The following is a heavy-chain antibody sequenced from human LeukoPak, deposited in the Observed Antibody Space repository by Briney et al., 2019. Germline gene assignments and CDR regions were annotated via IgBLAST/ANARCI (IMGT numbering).Heavy chain of an antibody. D-gene: IGHD6-19*01. V-gene: IGHV3-23*01. CDR1: GFSVNGYV. J-gene: IGHJ4*02. Sequence: GGSLRLSCEGSGFSVNGYVMSWVRQAPGKGLEWIAVTGGSDDNTHYADSVKGRFTISRDNSENRLSLQMNSLRPDDSALYYCTKDLMTGFSSGWYFAYWGQGTLVTVSS. CDR3: TKDLMTGFSSGWYFAY. CDR2: TGGSDDNT.